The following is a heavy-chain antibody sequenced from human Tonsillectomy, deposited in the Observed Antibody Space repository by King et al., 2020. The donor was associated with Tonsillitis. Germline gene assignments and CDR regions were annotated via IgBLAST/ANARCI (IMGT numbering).Heavy chain of an antibody. V-gene: IGHV1-69*01. D-gene: IGHD2-15*01. CDR2: IIPIFVAT. CDR3: ARRGIINYGMDV. Sequence: VQLVESGAGVKKPGSSLKVSCKASGGTFNNYGISWVRQAPGQGLEWMGGIIPIFVATNYAQKFKGRVTITADESTRTADMELSSLRSDETAVYYGARRGIINYGMDVWGQGTTVIVSS. CDR1: GGTFNNYG. J-gene: IGHJ6*02.